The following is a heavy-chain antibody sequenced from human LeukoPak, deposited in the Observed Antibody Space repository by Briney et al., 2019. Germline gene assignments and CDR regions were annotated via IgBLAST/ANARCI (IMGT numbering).Heavy chain of an antibody. CDR1: GGSISSYY. D-gene: IGHD3-10*01. CDR3: ARDRYGSGLDYYMDV. Sequence: PSETLSLTCTVSGGSISSYYWSWIRQPPGKGLEWIGYIYYSGSTNYNPSLKSRVTISVDTSKNQFSLKLSSVTAADTAVYYCARDRYGSGLDYYMDVWGKGTTVTVSS. V-gene: IGHV4-59*01. J-gene: IGHJ6*03. CDR2: IYYSGST.